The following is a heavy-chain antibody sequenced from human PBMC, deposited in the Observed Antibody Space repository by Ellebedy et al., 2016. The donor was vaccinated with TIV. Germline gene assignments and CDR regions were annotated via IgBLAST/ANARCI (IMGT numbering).Heavy chain of an antibody. CDR1: GFTFSWYW. CDR3: VRELLPGGADV. J-gene: IGHJ6*02. Sequence: GESLKISXAASGFTFSWYWMHWVRQAPGKGLVWVSRINNDGTGTDYADSVKGRFSISRDNAKNTLYLQMNSLSTEDTALYYCVRELLPGGADVWGRGTTVTVSS. V-gene: IGHV3-74*01. D-gene: IGHD2-21*01. CDR2: INNDGTGT.